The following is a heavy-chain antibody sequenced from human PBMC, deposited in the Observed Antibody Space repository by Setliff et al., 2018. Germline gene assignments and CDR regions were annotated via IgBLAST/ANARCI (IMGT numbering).Heavy chain of an antibody. V-gene: IGHV4-39*01. CDR1: GGSIRSSYYY. J-gene: IGHJ3*01. D-gene: IGHD3-16*01. CDR3: ARPLEESFGGVRDSDAFDV. Sequence: ASETLSLTCTVSGGSIRSSYYYWGWIRQPPGKGLEWIGSIYYNGSTHFNPSLKSRVAISADTSKNLLALRVNSVTTTDTAVYYCARPLEESFGGVRDSDAFDVWGQGTMVTVS. CDR2: IYYNGST.